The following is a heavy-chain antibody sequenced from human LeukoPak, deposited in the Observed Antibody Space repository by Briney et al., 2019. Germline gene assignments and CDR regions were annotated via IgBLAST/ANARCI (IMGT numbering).Heavy chain of an antibody. Sequence: GGSLRLSCAASGFTFSSYAMSWVRQAPGKGLEWVSAISGSGGSTYYADSVKGRFTISRDNSKNTLYLQMNSLRAEDTAVYYCAKDFTQLDLEYYFDYWGQGTLVTVSS. CDR1: GFTFSSYA. V-gene: IGHV3-23*01. CDR2: ISGSGGST. J-gene: IGHJ4*02. D-gene: IGHD1-1*01. CDR3: AKDFTQLDLEYYFDY.